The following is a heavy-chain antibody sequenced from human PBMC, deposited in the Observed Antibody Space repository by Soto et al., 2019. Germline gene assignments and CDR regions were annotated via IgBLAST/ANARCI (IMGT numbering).Heavy chain of an antibody. CDR3: ARARQLGGMDV. D-gene: IGHD5-18*01. CDR2: IIPILGIA. J-gene: IGHJ6*02. Sequence: QVQLVQSGAEVKKPGSSVKVSCKASGGTFSSYTISWVRQAPGQGLEWMGRIIPILGIANYAQKFQGRVTITADKTTSTAYMEVSSLRSEDTAVYYCARARQLGGMDVWGQGTTVTVSS. V-gene: IGHV1-69*02. CDR1: GGTFSSYT.